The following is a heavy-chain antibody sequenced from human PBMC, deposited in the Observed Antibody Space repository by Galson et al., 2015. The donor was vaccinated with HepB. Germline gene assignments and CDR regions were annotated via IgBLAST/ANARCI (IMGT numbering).Heavy chain of an antibody. J-gene: IGHJ2*01. Sequence: SLRLSCATSGFIFSNYAMGWVRQAPGKGLEWVSAISGSGGYTYYVDSVKGRFTISRDNSRNTLYLQMNSLRAEDTAVYYCAKMSYCSSTSCYSGWDWYFDLWGRGTLVSVSS. CDR1: GFIFSNYA. CDR2: ISGSGGYT. CDR3: AKMSYCSSTSCYSGWDWYFDL. V-gene: IGHV3-23*01. D-gene: IGHD2-2*02.